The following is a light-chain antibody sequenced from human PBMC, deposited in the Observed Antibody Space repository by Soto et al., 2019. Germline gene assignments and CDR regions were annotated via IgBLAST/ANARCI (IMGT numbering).Light chain of an antibody. V-gene: IGLV2-8*01. J-gene: IGLJ1*01. Sequence: SVLTQPPSASGYPGQSVTISCTGTKNDIGVYDFVSWYQHHPGKAPRLIIYEVVQRPSGVPDRFSGSKSGNTASLTVSGLQAADEADYFCKSYAGSNTYVFGSGTKVTVL. CDR2: EVV. CDR3: KSYAGSNTYV. CDR1: KNDIGVYDF.